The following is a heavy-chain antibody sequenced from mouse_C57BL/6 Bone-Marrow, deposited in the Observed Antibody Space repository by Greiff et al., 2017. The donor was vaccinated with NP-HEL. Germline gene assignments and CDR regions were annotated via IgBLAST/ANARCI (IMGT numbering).Heavy chain of an antibody. CDR2: ISDGGSYT. J-gene: IGHJ2*01. V-gene: IGHV5-4*01. CDR3: ARDMGDYERGGFDY. CDR1: GFTFSSYA. D-gene: IGHD2-4*01. Sequence: EVHLVESGGGLVKPGGSLKLSCAASGFTFSSYAMSWVRQTPEKRLEWVATISDGGSYTYYPDNVKGRFTISRDNAKNNLYLQMSHLKSEDTAMYYCARDMGDYERGGFDYWGQGTTLTVSS.